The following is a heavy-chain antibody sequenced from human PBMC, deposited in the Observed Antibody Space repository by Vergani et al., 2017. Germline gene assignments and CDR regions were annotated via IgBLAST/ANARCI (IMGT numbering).Heavy chain of an antibody. Sequence: QVQLVESGGGVVQPGGSLRLSCAASGFTFSSYGMHWVRQAPGKGLEWVAFIRYDGSNKYYADSVKGRFTISRDNSKNTLYLQMNSLRAEDTAVYYCAKANDSSGWFSLLFVFDYWGQGTLVTVSS. CDR2: IRYDGSNK. V-gene: IGHV3-30*02. CDR3: AKANDSSGWFSLLFVFDY. D-gene: IGHD6-19*01. CDR1: GFTFSSYG. J-gene: IGHJ4*02.